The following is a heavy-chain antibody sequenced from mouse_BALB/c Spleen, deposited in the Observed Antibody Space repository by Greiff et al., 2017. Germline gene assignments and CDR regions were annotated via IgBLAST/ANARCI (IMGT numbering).Heavy chain of an antibody. D-gene: IGHD2-14*01. V-gene: IGHV3-2*02. CDR2: ISYSGST. J-gene: IGHJ3*01. Sequence: EVKLMESGPGLVKPSQSLSLTCTVTGYSITSDYAWNWIRQFPGNKLEWMGYISYSGSTSYNPSLKSRISITRDTSKNQFFLQLNSVTTEDTATYYCASYYRYPWFAYWGQGTLVTVSA. CDR3: ASYYRYPWFAY. CDR1: GYSITSDYA.